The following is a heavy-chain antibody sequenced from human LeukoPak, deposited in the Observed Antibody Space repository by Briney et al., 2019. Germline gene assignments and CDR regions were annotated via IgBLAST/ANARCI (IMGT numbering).Heavy chain of an antibody. V-gene: IGHV4-59*02. Sequence: PSETLSLTCSVSGASVSSDYWNWIRQSPGRGLEWIGYTHYRGDINYNPSLKSRLTMSVDASSNQVSLKLSSVTAADAAVYYCGRNPGSGSDHWGQGTLVTVSS. J-gene: IGHJ4*02. CDR1: GASVSSDY. CDR3: GRNPGSGSDH. CDR2: THYRGDI. D-gene: IGHD3-10*01.